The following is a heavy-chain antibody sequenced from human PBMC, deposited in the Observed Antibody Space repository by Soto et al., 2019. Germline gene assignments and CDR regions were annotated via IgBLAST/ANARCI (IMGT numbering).Heavy chain of an antibody. J-gene: IGHJ6*02. V-gene: IGHV3-23*01. CDR1: GFIFGSYA. CDR2: ISGSGHNT. D-gene: IGHD3-10*01. CDR3: GGGPDYRNNYYYGMDV. Sequence: PGGSLRLSCTASGFIFGSYAMSWVRQAPGKGLECISTISGSGHNTYYADSVKGRFTISRDSSKDTVYLQMNNLRADDTAVYFCGGGPDYRNNYYYGMDVWGQGTTVTVSS.